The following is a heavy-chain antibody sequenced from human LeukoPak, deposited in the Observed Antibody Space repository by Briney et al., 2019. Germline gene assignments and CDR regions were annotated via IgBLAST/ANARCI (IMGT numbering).Heavy chain of an antibody. D-gene: IGHD5-12*01. Sequence: GGSLRLSCAASGFTFDDYAMHWVRQAPGKGLEWVSGISWNSGSIGYADSVKGRFTISRDNAKNSLYLQMNSLRAEDTALYYCAKSGGLTITALDFDYWGQGTLVTVSS. CDR3: AKSGGLTITALDFDY. V-gene: IGHV3-9*01. J-gene: IGHJ4*02. CDR1: GFTFDDYA. CDR2: ISWNSGSI.